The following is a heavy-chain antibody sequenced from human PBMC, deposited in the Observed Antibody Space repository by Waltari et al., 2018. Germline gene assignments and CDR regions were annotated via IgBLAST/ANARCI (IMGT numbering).Heavy chain of an antibody. CDR2: ISGRGDTT. CDR1: GFPFSSYA. Sequence: VQLLESGGGLVQPGGSLSLSCAASGFPFSSYAITWFRPAPGFGLVWVSAISGRGDTTYTADSVKGRLTISRDNSKNTLFLQMYSLRAEDTAVYYCAKGDYDYDSSGYSYYYYMDVWGKGTTVTVSS. V-gene: IGHV3-23*01. J-gene: IGHJ6*03. CDR3: AKGDYDYDSSGYSYYYYMDV. D-gene: IGHD3-22*01.